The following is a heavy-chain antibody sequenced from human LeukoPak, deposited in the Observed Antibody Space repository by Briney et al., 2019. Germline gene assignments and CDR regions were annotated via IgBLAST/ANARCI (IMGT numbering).Heavy chain of an antibody. V-gene: IGHV3-9*03. D-gene: IGHD6-13*01. CDR3: AKDSSSWLEYYFDY. CDR2: ISWNSGSI. CDR1: GFTFDDYA. J-gene: IGHJ4*02. Sequence: GGSLRLSCAASGFTFDDYAMHWVRQAPGKGLEWVSGISWNSGSIGYADSVKGRLTISRDNAKNSLYLQMNSLRAEDMALYYCAKDSSSWLEYYFDYWGQGTLVTVSS.